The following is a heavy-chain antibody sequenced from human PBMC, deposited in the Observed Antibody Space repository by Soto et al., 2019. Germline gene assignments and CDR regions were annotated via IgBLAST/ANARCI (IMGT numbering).Heavy chain of an antibody. V-gene: IGHV1-18*01. CDR2: ISAYNGNT. J-gene: IGHJ6*02. D-gene: IGHD5-18*01. Sequence: QVQLVQSGAEVKKPGASVKVSCKASGYTFTSYGISWVRQAPGQGLEWMGWISAYNGNTNYAQKLQGRVTMTTDTSTSTAYMELRSLRSDDTAVYYCARVKYSPPHSYYSGMDVWGQGTTVTVSS. CDR3: ARVKYSPPHSYYSGMDV. CDR1: GYTFTSYG.